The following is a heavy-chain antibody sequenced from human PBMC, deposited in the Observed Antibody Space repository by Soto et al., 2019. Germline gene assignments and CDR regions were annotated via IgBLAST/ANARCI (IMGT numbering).Heavy chain of an antibody. V-gene: IGHV1-8*01. CDR2: MNPNSGNT. D-gene: IGHD3-10*01. CDR3: AIWLITMVRGVYYYYGMDV. J-gene: IGHJ6*02. Sequence: GASVKVSCKASGYTFTSYDINWVRQATGQGLEWMGWMNPNSGNTGYAQKFQGRVTMTRNTSISTAYMELSSLRSEDTAVYYCAIWLITMVRGVYYYYGMDVWGQGTTVTVSS. CDR1: GYTFTSYD.